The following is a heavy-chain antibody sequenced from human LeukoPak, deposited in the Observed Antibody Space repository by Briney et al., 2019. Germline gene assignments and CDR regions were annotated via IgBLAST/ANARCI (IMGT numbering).Heavy chain of an antibody. CDR1: GYSISSGYY. Sequence: SETLSLTCAVSGYSISSGYYWGWIRQPPGKGLEWIGSIYHSGSTYYNPSLKSRVTISVDTSENQFSLKLSSVTAADTAVYYCAREWYSSSWYDYWGQGTLVTVSS. CDR2: IYHSGST. V-gene: IGHV4-38-2*02. J-gene: IGHJ4*02. CDR3: AREWYSSSWYDY. D-gene: IGHD6-13*01.